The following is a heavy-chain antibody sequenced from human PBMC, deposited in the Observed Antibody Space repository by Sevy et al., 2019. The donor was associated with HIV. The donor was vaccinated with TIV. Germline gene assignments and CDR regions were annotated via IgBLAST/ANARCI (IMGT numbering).Heavy chain of an antibody. Sequence: GGSLRLSCAASGFGFDTYAMSWVRQAPGKGLEWVSTINGNGRATYYADSVKDRFPISRDNSKKTLSLQMNSLRAEDTARYYCAKDGGVDITIFGRNIRHYLYFDVWGRGTLVTVSS. V-gene: IGHV3-23*01. CDR2: INGNGRAT. CDR1: GFGFDTYA. J-gene: IGHJ2*01. CDR3: AKDGGVDITIFGRNIRHYLYFDV. D-gene: IGHD3-3*01.